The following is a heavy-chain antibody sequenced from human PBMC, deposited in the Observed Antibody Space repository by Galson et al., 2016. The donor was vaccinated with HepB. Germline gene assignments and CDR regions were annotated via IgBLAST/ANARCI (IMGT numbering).Heavy chain of an antibody. V-gene: IGHV3-30*04. D-gene: IGHD2/OR15-2a*01. J-gene: IGHJ4*02. Sequence: SLRLSCAASGFAFNTFALHWVRQAPGKGLEWVALISYDGSNKYYADSVKGRFTISRDNSKNTLSLQMNSLRTDDTAVYYCARELSWGQGTLVIVSS. CDR2: ISYDGSNK. CDR1: GFAFNTFA. CDR3: ARELS.